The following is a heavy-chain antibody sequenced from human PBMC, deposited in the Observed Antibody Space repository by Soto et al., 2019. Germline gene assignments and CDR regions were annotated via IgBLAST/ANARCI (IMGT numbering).Heavy chain of an antibody. D-gene: IGHD6-13*01. CDR1: GYSFTTYW. Sequence: GESLKISCKGSGYSFTTYWIGWVRQMPGKGLEWMGIIYPGDSDTRYSPSFQGQVTISADKSISTAYLQWSSLKASDTAMYYCARTAAAGKYYYGVDVWGQGTTVAVSS. CDR3: ARTAAAGKYYYGVDV. V-gene: IGHV5-51*01. CDR2: IYPGDSDT. J-gene: IGHJ6*02.